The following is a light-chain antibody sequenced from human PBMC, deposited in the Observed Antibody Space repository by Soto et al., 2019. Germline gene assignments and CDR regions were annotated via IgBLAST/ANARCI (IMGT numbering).Light chain of an antibody. CDR1: QSVSSY. CDR3: QQRMNWPLT. V-gene: IGKV3-11*01. J-gene: IGKJ5*01. Sequence: VMTQSPATLSVSPGERATLSCRASQSVSSYLLWYQQKPGQAPRLLIYDASNRAAGTPARFSGSGSETDFTLTISSLEPEDFAVYYCQQRMNWPLTFGQGTRLEIK. CDR2: DAS.